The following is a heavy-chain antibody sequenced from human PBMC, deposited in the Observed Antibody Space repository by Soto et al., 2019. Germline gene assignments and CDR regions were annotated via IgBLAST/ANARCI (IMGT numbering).Heavy chain of an antibody. Sequence: RGESLKISCKGSGYSFTSYWIGWVRQMPGKGLELMGIIYPGDSDTRYSPSFQGQVTISADKSISTDYLQWSSLKASDTAMYYCARRGIAAAGTEGDYYHYGMDXWGQGTTVTVS. J-gene: IGHJ6*02. CDR1: GYSFTSYW. V-gene: IGHV5-51*01. CDR2: IYPGDSDT. D-gene: IGHD6-13*01. CDR3: ARRGIAAAGTEGDYYHYGMDX.